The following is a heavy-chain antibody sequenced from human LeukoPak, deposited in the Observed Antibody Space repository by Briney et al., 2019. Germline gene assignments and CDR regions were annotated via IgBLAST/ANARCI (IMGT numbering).Heavy chain of an antibody. CDR2: ISSSGSTI. CDR1: GFTFSSYE. J-gene: IGHJ6*02. Sequence: GGSLRLSCAASGFTFSSYEMNWVRQAPGKGLEWVSHISSSGSTIYYADSVKGRFTISRDNAKNTLYLQMNSLRAEDTAVYYCARDRGSGWYYYYYGMDVWGQGTTVTVSS. D-gene: IGHD6-19*01. V-gene: IGHV3-48*03. CDR3: ARDRGSGWYYYYYGMDV.